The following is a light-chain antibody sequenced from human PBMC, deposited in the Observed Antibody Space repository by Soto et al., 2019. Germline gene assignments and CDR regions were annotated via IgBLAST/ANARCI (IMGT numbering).Light chain of an antibody. Sequence: IQLTQSPSSLPASVVDRVTITCRASQSISDWLAWYQQKPGKAPKLLIYDASNLESGVPSRFSGSGSGTEFTLTISSVQPDDFATYYCKQYNSYWTCGQGNKGDIK. CDR1: QSISDW. CDR3: KQYNSYWT. CDR2: DAS. J-gene: IGKJ1*01. V-gene: IGKV1-5*01.